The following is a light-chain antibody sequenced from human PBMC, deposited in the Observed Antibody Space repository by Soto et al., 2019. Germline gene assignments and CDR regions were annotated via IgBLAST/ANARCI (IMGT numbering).Light chain of an antibody. J-gene: IGKJ5*01. V-gene: IGKV1-5*01. CDR3: QQYQTYST. Sequence: DIQMTQSPSTLSACVGDRVTITCRASQSIRSLLAWYQQKPGKAPKVLIYDASSLGSGVPSRFSGSGSGTEFTLTISSLQPDDFATYFCQQYQTYSTFGQGTRLEIK. CDR2: DAS. CDR1: QSIRSL.